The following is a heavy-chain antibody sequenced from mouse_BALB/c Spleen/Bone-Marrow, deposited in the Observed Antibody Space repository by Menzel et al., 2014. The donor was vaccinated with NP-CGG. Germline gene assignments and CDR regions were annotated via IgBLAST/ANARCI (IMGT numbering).Heavy chain of an antibody. CDR3: ARDGYY. V-gene: IGHV1S81*02. Sequence: QFQLQQSGAELVKPGASVKLSCKASGYTFTSYWMHWVKQRPGQGLEWIGEINPSNGRTNYNEKFKSKATLTVDKSSSTAYMQLSSLTSEDSAVYYCARDGYYWGQGTLATVSA. CDR1: GYTFTSYW. D-gene: IGHD2-3*01. CDR2: INPSNGRT. J-gene: IGHJ3*01.